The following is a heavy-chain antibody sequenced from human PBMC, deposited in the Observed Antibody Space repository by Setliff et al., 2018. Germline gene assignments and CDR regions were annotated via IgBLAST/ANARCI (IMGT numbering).Heavy chain of an antibody. J-gene: IGHJ4*02. V-gene: IGHV1-46*01. Sequence: GASVKVSCKASGYTFTSYYMHWVRQAPGQGLEWMGIINPSGGSTSYAQKFQGRVTMTRDTSTSTVYMELSSLRSEDTAVYYCASNSYGHPPDYWGQGTLVTVSS. CDR1: GYTFTSYY. CDR3: ASNSYGHPPDY. CDR2: INPSGGST. D-gene: IGHD5-18*01.